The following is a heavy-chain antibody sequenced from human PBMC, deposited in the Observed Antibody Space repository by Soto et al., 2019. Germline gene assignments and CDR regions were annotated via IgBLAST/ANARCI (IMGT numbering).Heavy chain of an antibody. Sequence: EVQLVESGGGLVQPGESLRLSCAASGFTFSSYWMHWFRQAPGKGLVWVARINSDGSSTSYAGSVKGRFTISRDNAKNTLYLQMNSLRAEDTAVYYCVRTSMVVAAATREDYCGQGTLVTVSS. V-gene: IGHV3-74*01. CDR2: INSDGSST. CDR3: VRTSMVVAAATREDY. J-gene: IGHJ4*02. D-gene: IGHD2-15*01. CDR1: GFTFSSYW.